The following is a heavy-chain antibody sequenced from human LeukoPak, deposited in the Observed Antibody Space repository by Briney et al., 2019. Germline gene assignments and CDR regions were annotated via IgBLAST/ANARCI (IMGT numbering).Heavy chain of an antibody. CDR3: ARETSQKGAHYMDV. Sequence: SETLSLTCTVSGGSISSGSYYWGWVRQPPGRGLKWIGNIYYSGYTTYSPSLRSRVTISVDTSKNQFSLKLSSATAADTAVYYCARETSQKGAHYMDVWGKGTTITISS. CDR2: IYYSGYT. V-gene: IGHV4-61*01. D-gene: IGHD3-16*01. J-gene: IGHJ6*03. CDR1: GGSISSGSYY.